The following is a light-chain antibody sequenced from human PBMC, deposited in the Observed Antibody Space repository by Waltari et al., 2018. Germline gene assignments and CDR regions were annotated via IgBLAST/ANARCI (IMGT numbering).Light chain of an antibody. J-gene: IGKJ4*01. Sequence: EMVMTQSPATLSVSPGERVALSCRASESVATSLAWYQQIPGQAPRLLIYDASTRATNVSVRFSGSGSGTEFTPTITSLQSEDFAVYYCQQCNKWPPTFGGGTKVEIK. CDR3: QQCNKWPPT. CDR2: DAS. CDR1: ESVATS. V-gene: IGKV3-15*01.